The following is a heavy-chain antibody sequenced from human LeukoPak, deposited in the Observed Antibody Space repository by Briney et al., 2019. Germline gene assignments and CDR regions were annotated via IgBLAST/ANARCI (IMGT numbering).Heavy chain of an antibody. J-gene: IGHJ4*02. Sequence: GSLRLSCAASGFTFSNFAMTWVRQPPGKGLEWIGEVNLQGSTNYNPSLMRRVAISVDTSANHVSLQLTSVTAADTAVYYCAREGGPYRPLDYSGQGTLVTVSS. V-gene: IGHV4-34*01. CDR3: AREGGPYRPLDY. CDR2: VNLQGST. CDR1: GFTFSNFA.